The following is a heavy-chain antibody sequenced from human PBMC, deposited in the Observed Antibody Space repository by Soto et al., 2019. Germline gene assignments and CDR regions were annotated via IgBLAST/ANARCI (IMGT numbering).Heavy chain of an antibody. CDR1: GGSVSSGSYY. Sequence: SATLSLTCTVSGGSVSSGSYYWSWIRQPLGKGLEWFGYIYYSVSTNYNPSLKSRVTISVNTSKNQFSLKLSSVSAADTAVYYCARTGATVTPFDYWGQGTLVTVSS. V-gene: IGHV4-61*01. CDR3: ARTGATVTPFDY. J-gene: IGHJ4*02. CDR2: IYYSVST. D-gene: IGHD4-17*01.